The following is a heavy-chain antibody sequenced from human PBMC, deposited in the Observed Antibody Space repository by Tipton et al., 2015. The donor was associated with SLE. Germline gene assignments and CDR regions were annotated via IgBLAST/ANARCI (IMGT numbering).Heavy chain of an antibody. CDR3: ARHEKHIVVSRGWFDP. J-gene: IGHJ5*02. Sequence: LRLSCAVYGGSFSSYYWTWFRQPPGKGLEWIGFIYYSGSTNFNPSLKSRVTMSVDTSKTQFSLKLSSVTAADTAVYYCARHEKHIVVSRGWFDPWDQGTLVTVSS. V-gene: IGHV4-59*08. D-gene: IGHD2-21*01. CDR2: IYYSGST. CDR1: GGSFSSYY.